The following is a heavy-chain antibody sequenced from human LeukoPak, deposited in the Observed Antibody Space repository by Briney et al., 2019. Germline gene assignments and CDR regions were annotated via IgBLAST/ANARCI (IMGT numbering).Heavy chain of an antibody. CDR2: IYSGGST. V-gene: IGHV3-66*01. CDR1: GFTVSSNY. D-gene: IGHD3-22*01. Sequence: GGSLRLSCAASGFTVSSNYMSWVRQAPGKGLEWVSVIYSGGSTYYADSVKGRFTISRDNSKNTLYLQMNSLRAEDTAVYYCARGPYDSSGDYPYYYYGMDVWGQGTTVTVSS. J-gene: IGHJ6*02. CDR3: ARGPYDSSGDYPYYYYGMDV.